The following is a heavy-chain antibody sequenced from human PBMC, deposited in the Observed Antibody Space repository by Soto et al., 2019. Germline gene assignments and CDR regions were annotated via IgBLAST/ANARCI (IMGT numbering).Heavy chain of an antibody. CDR2: ISGNGGST. J-gene: IGHJ4*02. D-gene: IGHD6-6*01. CDR3: ARGSEFSNSYTLDFDF. Sequence: TGGSLRLSCAASGFTFSSYPMSWVRQAPGRGLEWFSIISGNGGSTYYAASVKGRFTNTRDNTKNTLYLQMDSLTAEDTAVYYCARGSEFSNSYTLDFDFWGQGALVTVPQ. CDR1: GFTFSSYP. V-gene: IGHV3-23*01.